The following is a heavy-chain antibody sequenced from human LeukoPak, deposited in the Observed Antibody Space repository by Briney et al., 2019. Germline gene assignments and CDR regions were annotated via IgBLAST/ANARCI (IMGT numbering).Heavy chain of an antibody. Sequence: ASETLSLTCTVSGGSISSYYWSWIRQPAGKGLEWIGRIYTSGSTNYNPSLKSRVTMSVDTSKNQFSLKLSSVTAADTAVYYCARSPSYDSTGNWDYWGQGTLVTVSS. D-gene: IGHD3-22*01. CDR2: IYTSGST. CDR3: ARSPSYDSTGNWDY. J-gene: IGHJ4*02. V-gene: IGHV4-4*07. CDR1: GGSISSYY.